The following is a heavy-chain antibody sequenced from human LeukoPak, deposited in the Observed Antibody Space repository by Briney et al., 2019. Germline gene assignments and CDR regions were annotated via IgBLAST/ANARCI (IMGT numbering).Heavy chain of an antibody. CDR2: IYYGGTT. Sequence: PSETLSLTCTVSGGSISDDGYYWSWIRQLPGKGLEWIGHIYYGGTTEYNPSLESRITILVATSKTQFSLKLNSVTAADTAVYYCAGGGATVTDYWGQGNLVTVSS. CDR1: GGSISDDGYY. J-gene: IGHJ4*02. CDR3: AGGGATVTDY. V-gene: IGHV4-31*03. D-gene: IGHD4-17*01.